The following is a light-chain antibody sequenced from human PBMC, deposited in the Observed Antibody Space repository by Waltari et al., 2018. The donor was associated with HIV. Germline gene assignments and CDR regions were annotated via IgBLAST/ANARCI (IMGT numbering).Light chain of an antibody. CDR1: RSNIGSNS. J-gene: IGLJ2*01. V-gene: IGLV1-44*01. CDR2: SNS. Sequence: QSVLTQPPSASGTPGQRVTISCSGRRSNIGSNSVRWYQQLPGTAPKLLIYSNSQRPSGVPDRCSGSKSGTSASLAISGLQSEDEAEYYCAAWDDNLNALFGGGTKLTVL. CDR3: AAWDDNLNAL.